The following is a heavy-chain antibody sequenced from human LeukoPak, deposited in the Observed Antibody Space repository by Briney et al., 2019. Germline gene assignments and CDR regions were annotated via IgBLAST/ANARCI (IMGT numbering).Heavy chain of an antibody. Sequence: ASVKVSCKASGGTFSSYAISWVRQAPGQGLEWMGGIIPIFGTANYAQKFQGRVTITADKSTSTAYMELSSLRSEDTAVYYCARVKMATRIYFDYWGQGTLVTVSS. D-gene: IGHD5-24*01. CDR1: GGTFSSYA. CDR2: IIPIFGTA. V-gene: IGHV1-69*06. CDR3: ARVKMATRIYFDY. J-gene: IGHJ4*02.